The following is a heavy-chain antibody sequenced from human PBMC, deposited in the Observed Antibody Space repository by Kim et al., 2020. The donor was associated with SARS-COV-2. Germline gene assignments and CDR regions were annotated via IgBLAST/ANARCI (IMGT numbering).Heavy chain of an antibody. D-gene: IGHD3-3*01. CDR2: VIPMFRTA. CDR1: GGSFSNYA. V-gene: IGHV1-69*13. CDR3: ARMSGYHTSNYFDY. Sequence: SVKVSCKTSGGSFSNYAISWVRQAPGQGLEWMGGVIPMFRTANYAQKFQGRVTITADESTSTAYMELSGLRSEDTAVYYCARMSGYHTSNYFDYWGQGTLVTVSS. J-gene: IGHJ4*02.